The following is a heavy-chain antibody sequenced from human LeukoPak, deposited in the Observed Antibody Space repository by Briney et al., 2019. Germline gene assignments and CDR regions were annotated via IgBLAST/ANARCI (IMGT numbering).Heavy chain of an antibody. V-gene: IGHV4-39*07. CDR2: IYSSGGT. J-gene: IGHJ3*02. CDR1: GGSISSSSYY. CDR3: ARGIAAASERALDI. Sequence: SETLSLTCTVSGGSISSSSYYWGWIRQPPGKGLEWIGRIYSSGGTDYNPSLKSRVTMSVDTSKNQFSLKLSSVTAADTAVYYCARGIAAASERALDIWGQGTMVTVSS. D-gene: IGHD6-13*01.